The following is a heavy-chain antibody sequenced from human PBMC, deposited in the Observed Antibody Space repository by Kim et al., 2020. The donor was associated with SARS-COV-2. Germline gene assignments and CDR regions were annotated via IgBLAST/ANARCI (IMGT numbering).Heavy chain of an antibody. Sequence: YVDYVKGRFTISRGDAKTSLYLQMNSLGAGDTAVYYCARTLTGTTESCEYWGQGTLVTVSS. V-gene: IGHV3-7*03. J-gene: IGHJ1*01. CDR3: ARTLTGTTESCEY. D-gene: IGHD1-1*01.